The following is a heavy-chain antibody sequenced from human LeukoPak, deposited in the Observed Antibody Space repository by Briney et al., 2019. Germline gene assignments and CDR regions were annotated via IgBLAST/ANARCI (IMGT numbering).Heavy chain of an antibody. CDR2: IHTSGST. Sequence: GSLRLSCAASGFTVSSNYISWVRQAPGKGLEWVSLIHTSGSTYYADSVKGRFTISRDNSKNTLYLQMNSLRAEDTAVYYCAKDYSGYDEGDAFDIWGQGTMVTVSS. CDR1: GFTVSSNY. J-gene: IGHJ3*02. V-gene: IGHV3-66*03. D-gene: IGHD5-12*01. CDR3: AKDYSGYDEGDAFDI.